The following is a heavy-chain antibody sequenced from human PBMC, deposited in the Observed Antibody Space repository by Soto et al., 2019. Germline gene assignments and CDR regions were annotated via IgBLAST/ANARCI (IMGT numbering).Heavy chain of an antibody. Sequence: GASVKVSCKASGGTFSSYAISWVRQAPGQGPEWMGGIIPIFGTANYAQKFQGRVTITADESTSTAYMELSSLRSEDTAVYYCARGSDSSVRPLDYWGQGTLVTVSS. J-gene: IGHJ4*02. CDR1: GGTFSSYA. CDR3: ARGSDSSVRPLDY. V-gene: IGHV1-69*13. CDR2: IIPIFGTA. D-gene: IGHD3-22*01.